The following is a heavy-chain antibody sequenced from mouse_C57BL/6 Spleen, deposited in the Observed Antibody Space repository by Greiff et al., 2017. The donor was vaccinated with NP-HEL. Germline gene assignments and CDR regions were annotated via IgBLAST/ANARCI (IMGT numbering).Heavy chain of an antibody. D-gene: IGHD1-1*01. CDR3: TRNGLVHGSSP. CDR1: GYTFTDYE. V-gene: IGHV1-15*01. J-gene: IGHJ4*01. CDR2: IDPETGGT. Sequence: VKLVESGAELVRPGASVTLSCKASGYTFTDYEMHWVKQTPVHGLEWIGDIDPETGGTAYNQKFKVKAILTADKSSSTAYMELRSLTSEDAAVYYWTRNGLVHGSSPWGQGTSVTVSS.